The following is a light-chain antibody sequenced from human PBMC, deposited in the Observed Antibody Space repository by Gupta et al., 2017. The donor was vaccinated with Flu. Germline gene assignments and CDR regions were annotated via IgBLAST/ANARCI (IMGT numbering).Light chain of an antibody. CDR2: RDN. Sequence: IYRDNQRPSGVPDRFSGSKSGTSASLAISGLRAEDEADYYCVTLEDRLSALVFGGGTKLTVL. V-gene: IGLV1-47*01. CDR3: VTLEDRLSALV. J-gene: IGLJ2*01.